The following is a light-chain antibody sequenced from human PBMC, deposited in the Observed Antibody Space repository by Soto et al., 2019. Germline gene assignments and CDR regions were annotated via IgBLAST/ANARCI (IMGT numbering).Light chain of an antibody. Sequence: QSVLTQSPSASASLGASVMLTCTLSSGHISYAIAWHQQQPEKGPRYLMKLNSDGSHSKGDGIPDRFSGSSSGAERYLTISRLQSEDEADYYCPTWGTGFVVFGGGTKLTVL. V-gene: IGLV4-69*01. CDR3: PTWGTGFVV. CDR1: SGHISYA. J-gene: IGLJ2*01. CDR2: LNSDGSH.